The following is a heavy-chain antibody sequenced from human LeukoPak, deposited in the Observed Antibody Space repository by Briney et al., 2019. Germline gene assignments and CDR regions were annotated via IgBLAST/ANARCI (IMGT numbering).Heavy chain of an antibody. CDR1: GFTFSGSG. CDR3: ARADDYGLD. V-gene: IGHV3-73*01. Sequence: PGGSLRLSCAASGFTFSGSGIHCVRQAPGKGLEWVGRVRNKANNYATAFAASVKGRFSISRDESKNTAYLQMNSLKTEDTAVYYCARADDYGLDWGQGTLVTVSS. D-gene: IGHD4-17*01. CDR2: VRNKANNYAT. J-gene: IGHJ4*02.